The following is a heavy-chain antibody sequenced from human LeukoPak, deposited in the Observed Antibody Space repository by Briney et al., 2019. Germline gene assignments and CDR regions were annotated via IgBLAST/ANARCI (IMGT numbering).Heavy chain of an antibody. V-gene: IGHV3-23*01. D-gene: IGHD7-27*01. J-gene: IGHJ4*02. CDR2: ITTSDGNT. Sequence: GGSLRLSCAASGFTFSSYTMSWVRQAPGKGLEWVSTITTSDGNTYYADSVKGRFTVSRDNSKNTLFLQMNGLRAEGTAVYYCAKDGGLWVSAHWGDSWGRGTLVTVSS. CDR3: AKDGGLWVSAHWGDS. CDR1: GFTFSSYT.